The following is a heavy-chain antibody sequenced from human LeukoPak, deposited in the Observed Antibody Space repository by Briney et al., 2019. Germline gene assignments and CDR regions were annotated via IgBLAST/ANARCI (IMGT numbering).Heavy chain of an antibody. Sequence: SETLSLTCAVYGGSFSGYYWSWIRQPPGKGLEWIGSIYYSGSTYYNPSLKSRVTISADTSKNQFSLKLSSVTAADTAVYYCANIPQSSGWYEYFQHWGQGTLVTVSS. CDR3: ANIPQSSGWYEYFQH. D-gene: IGHD6-19*01. CDR1: GGSFSGYY. CDR2: IYYSGST. V-gene: IGHV4-34*01. J-gene: IGHJ1*01.